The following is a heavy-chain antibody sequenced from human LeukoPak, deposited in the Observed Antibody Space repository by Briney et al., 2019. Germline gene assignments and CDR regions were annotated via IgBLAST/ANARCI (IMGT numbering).Heavy chain of an antibody. Sequence: SETLSLTCAVYGGSFSGYYWSWIRQPPGKGLEWIGEINHSGSTNYNPSLKSRVTISVDTSKNQFSLKLSSVTAADTAVYYCVRFGSWHAFDIWGQGTMVTVSA. V-gene: IGHV4-34*01. J-gene: IGHJ3*02. CDR2: INHSGST. D-gene: IGHD1-26*01. CDR3: VRFGSWHAFDI. CDR1: GGSFSGYY.